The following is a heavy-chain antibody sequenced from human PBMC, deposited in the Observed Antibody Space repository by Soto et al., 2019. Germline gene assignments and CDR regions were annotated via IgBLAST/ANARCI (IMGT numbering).Heavy chain of an antibody. CDR3: AKGGGSYYWNPFDY. D-gene: IGHD2-15*01. J-gene: IGHJ4*02. CDR1: GFTFSIYA. V-gene: IGHV3-23*01. CDR2: ISGSDGST. Sequence: PGASLRLSYGSSGFTFSIYAMGRFRQAPGKGLEWVSAISGSDGSTHYADSVKGRFTISRDNSKKTLYLQMNSLRAEDTAVYYCAKGGGSYYWNPFDYWGQGT.